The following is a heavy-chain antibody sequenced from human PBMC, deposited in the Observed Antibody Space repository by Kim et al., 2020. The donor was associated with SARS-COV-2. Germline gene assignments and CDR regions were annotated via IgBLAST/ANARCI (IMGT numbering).Heavy chain of an antibody. J-gene: IGHJ6*02. V-gene: IGHV3-30*04. CDR3: ARDQISAKPRSSGWRYYYSGMDV. D-gene: IGHD6-19*01. Sequence: GGSLRLSCAASGFTFSSYAMHWVRQAPGKGLEWVAVISYDGSNKNYADSVKGRFTISRDNSKNTLYLQMNSLRAEDTAVYYCARDQISAKPRSSGWRYYYSGMDVWGQGTTVTVSS. CDR2: ISYDGSNK. CDR1: GFTFSSYA.